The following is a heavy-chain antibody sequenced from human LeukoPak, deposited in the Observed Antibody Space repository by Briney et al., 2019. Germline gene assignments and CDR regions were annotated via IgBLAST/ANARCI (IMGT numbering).Heavy chain of an antibody. J-gene: IGHJ6*02. CDR1: GYTFTSYY. V-gene: IGHV1-46*01. CDR2: INTSGCDT. D-gene: IGHD2-2*01. Sequence: ASVEVSCKPSGYTFTSYYMQWVRHAPGQGLEWRVIINTSGCDTSYAQKFQGRVTTTRDPSTSTVYMEVVSLRPEDTAVYYCARGCRVVPGVHNVGMTSYYNGMDVWGQGTTVTVSS. CDR3: ARGCRVVPGVHNVGMTSYYNGMDV.